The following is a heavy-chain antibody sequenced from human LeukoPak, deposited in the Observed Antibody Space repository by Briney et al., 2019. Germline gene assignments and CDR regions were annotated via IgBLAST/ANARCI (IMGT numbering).Heavy chain of an antibody. CDR2: ISGSGGST. Sequence: GGSLRLSCAASGFTFSSYAMSWVRQAPGKGLEWVSAISGSGGSTYYADSVKGRFTISRDNSKNTLYLQVNSLRAEDTAVYHCAKKSPIFGVVIPLFDYWGQGTLVSVSS. V-gene: IGHV3-23*01. CDR3: AKKSPIFGVVIPLFDY. D-gene: IGHD3-3*01. CDR1: GFTFSSYA. J-gene: IGHJ4*02.